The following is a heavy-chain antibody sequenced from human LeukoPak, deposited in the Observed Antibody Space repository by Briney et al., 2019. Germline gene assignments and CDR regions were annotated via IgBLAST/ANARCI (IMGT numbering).Heavy chain of an antibody. Sequence: TSETLSLTCAVYGGSFSGYYWSWIRQPPGKGLEWIGEINHSGSTNYNPSLKSRVTISVDTSKNQFSLKLSSVTAADTAVYYCAREGSTPYYGMDVWGQGTTVTVSS. J-gene: IGHJ6*02. V-gene: IGHV4-34*01. CDR3: AREGSTPYYGMDV. D-gene: IGHD4-17*01. CDR1: GGSFSGYY. CDR2: INHSGST.